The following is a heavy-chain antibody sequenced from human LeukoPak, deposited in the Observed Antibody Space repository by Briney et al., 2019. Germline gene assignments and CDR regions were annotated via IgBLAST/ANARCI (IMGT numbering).Heavy chain of an antibody. CDR3: AQERLYYYDRSGFYY. D-gene: IGHD3-22*01. CDR2: ISYDGSNK. CDR1: GFTFSSYG. V-gene: IGHV3-30*18. Sequence: PGRSLRLSCAASGFTFSSYGMHWVRQAPGKGLEWVAVISYDGSNKYYADSVKGRFIISRDNSNQTLFLQMNSLGVEDTAVYFCAQERLYYYDRSGFYYWGQGTLVTVSS. J-gene: IGHJ4*02.